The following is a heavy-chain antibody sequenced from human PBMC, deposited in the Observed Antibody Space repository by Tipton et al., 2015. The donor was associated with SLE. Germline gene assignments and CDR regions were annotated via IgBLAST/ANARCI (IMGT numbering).Heavy chain of an antibody. Sequence: TLSLTCTVSGGSISGDYCWSWIRQHPGKGLEWLGYVCLTGSAFYNPSLKSRLSISLDTSGNQFSLHLSSVTAADSAVYYCARYCGSATCLGFWFSWGQGTLVTVSS. CDR1: GGSISGDYC. CDR3: ARYCGSATCLGFWFS. D-gene: IGHD2-2*01. CDR2: VCLTGSA. J-gene: IGHJ5*02. V-gene: IGHV4-31*03.